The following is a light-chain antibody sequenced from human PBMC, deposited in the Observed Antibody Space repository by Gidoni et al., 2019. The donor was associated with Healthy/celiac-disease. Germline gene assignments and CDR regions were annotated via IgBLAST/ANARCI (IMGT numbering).Light chain of an antibody. V-gene: IGLV2-14*01. CDR3: SSYTSISTRYV. CDR2: DVS. CDR1: SSDVGGYNS. J-gene: IGLJ1*01. Sequence: QSALTQPASVSGSPGKSITISCTGTSSDVGGYNSVSWYQQHPGKAPKLMIYDVSNRPSGVSNRFSGSKSGNTASLTISGLQAEAEADYYCSSYTSISTRYVFGTGTKVTVL.